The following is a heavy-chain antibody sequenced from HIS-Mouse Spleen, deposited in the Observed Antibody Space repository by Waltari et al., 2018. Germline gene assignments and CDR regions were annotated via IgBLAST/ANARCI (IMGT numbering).Heavy chain of an antibody. V-gene: IGHV4-34*01. CDR1: GGSFSGYH. D-gene: IGHD6-19*01. Sequence: QVQLQQWGAGLLKPSETLSLTCAVYGGSFSGYHWSWIRQPPGKGLGWLGEINHSGGTNYNPALKSRVTISVDTSQNQFSLKLSSVTAADTAVYYCARDTYSSGWYFDYWGQGTLVTVSS. CDR3: ARDTYSSGWYFDY. CDR2: INHSGGT. J-gene: IGHJ4*02.